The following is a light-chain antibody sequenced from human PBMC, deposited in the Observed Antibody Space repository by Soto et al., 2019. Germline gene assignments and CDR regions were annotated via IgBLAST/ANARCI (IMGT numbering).Light chain of an antibody. V-gene: IGLV3-10*01. CDR3: FSTDSSGNHSV. CDR2: EDS. J-gene: IGLJ1*01. Sequence: SYELTQPPSVSVSPGQTARITCSGDALPKKYAYWYQQKSGQAPVLVIYEDSKRPSGIPERFSGSSSGTMATLTISGAQVEDETDYCCFSTDSSGNHSVFATGTKLTVL. CDR1: ALPKKY.